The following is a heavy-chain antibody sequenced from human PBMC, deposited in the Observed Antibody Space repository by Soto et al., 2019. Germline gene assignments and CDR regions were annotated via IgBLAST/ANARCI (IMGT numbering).Heavy chain of an antibody. J-gene: IGHJ6*02. CDR1: GFTFSNAW. D-gene: IGHD3-10*01. Sequence: PGGSLRLSCAASGFTFSNAWMSWVRQAPGKGLEWVGRIKSKTDGGTTDYAAPVKGRFTISRDDSKNTMYLKMNSLKTEDTAEYYCTTVARYSDTHITMVRGVIVAYYYGMDVWGQGTTVTVSS. V-gene: IGHV3-15*01. CDR3: TTVARYSDTHITMVRGVIVAYYYGMDV. CDR2: IKSKTDGGTT.